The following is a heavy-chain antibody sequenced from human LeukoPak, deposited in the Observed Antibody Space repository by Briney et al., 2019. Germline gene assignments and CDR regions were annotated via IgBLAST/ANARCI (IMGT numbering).Heavy chain of an antibody. V-gene: IGHV3-23*01. CDR3: AKDLRHSGSYYEY. Sequence: GGSLRLSCAASGFTSNNYAMSWVRQAPGKGLEWVSTVSGSGGSRYYSDSVKGRFTISRDNSKNTLYLQMNSLRAEDTAVYYCAKDLRHSGSYYEYWGQGTLVTVSS. CDR1: GFTSNNYA. CDR2: VSGSGGSR. J-gene: IGHJ4*02. D-gene: IGHD1-26*01.